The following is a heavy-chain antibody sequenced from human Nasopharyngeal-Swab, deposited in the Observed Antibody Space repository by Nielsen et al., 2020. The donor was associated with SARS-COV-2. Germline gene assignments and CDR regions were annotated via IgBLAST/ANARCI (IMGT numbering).Heavy chain of an antibody. CDR2: IYSGDDK. CDR3: AHSDYDSSNYYYGFDY. V-gene: IGHV2-5*02. D-gene: IGHD3-22*01. J-gene: IGHJ4*02. CDR1: GFSLSTSGVG. Sequence: SGPTLVKPPQTLTLTCTFSGFSLSTSGVGVGWIRQPPGKALEWLALIYSGDDKRYSPSLKSRLTITKDTSKNRVVLTMTNMDPVDTATYYCAHSDYDSSNYYYGFDYWGQGTLVTVSS.